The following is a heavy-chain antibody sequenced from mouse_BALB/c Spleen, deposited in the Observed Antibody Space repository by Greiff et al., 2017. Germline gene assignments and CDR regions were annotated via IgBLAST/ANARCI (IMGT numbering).Heavy chain of an antibody. CDR2: IDPANGNT. D-gene: IGHD2-2*01. CDR1: GFNIKDTY. J-gene: IGHJ4*01. CDR3: ARDYGYDDALYAMDY. V-gene: IGHV14-3*02. Sequence: EVQLQQSGAELVKPGASVKLSCTASGFNIKDTYMHWVKQRPEQGLEWIGRIDPANGNTKYDPKFQGKATITADTSSNTAHLQLSSLTSEDTAVYYCARDYGYDDALYAMDYWGQGTSVTVSS.